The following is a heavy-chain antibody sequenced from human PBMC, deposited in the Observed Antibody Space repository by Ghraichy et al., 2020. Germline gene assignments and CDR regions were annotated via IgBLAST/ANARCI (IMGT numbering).Heavy chain of an antibody. J-gene: IGHJ4*02. V-gene: IGHV3-53*01. CDR1: GFTVSNRY. Sequence: GESLNTSCAASGFTVSNRYMSWVRQAPGKRLEWVSVIYSGGSTYYADSVKGRFTVSRDNSKNTLFLQMNSLRAEDTAVYYCASRPPGDYGNLDYWGQGTLVTVSS. D-gene: IGHD4-11*01. CDR2: IYSGGST. CDR3: ASRPPGDYGNLDY.